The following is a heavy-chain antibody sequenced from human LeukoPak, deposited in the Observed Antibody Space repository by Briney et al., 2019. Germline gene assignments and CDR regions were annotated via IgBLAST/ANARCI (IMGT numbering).Heavy chain of an antibody. CDR2: INPSGGST. J-gene: IGHJ4*02. Sequence: GASVKVSCKASGYTFTGYYMHWVRQAPGQGLVWMGIINPSGGSTSYAQKFQGRVTMTRDMSTSTVYMELSSLRSEDTAVYYCARDLGQLTHDYWGQGTLVTVSS. CDR1: GYTFTGYY. CDR3: ARDLGQLTHDY. D-gene: IGHD6-6*01. V-gene: IGHV1-46*01.